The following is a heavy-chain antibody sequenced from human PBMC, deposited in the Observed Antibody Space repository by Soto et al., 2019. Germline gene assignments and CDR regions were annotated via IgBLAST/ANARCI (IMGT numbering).Heavy chain of an antibody. CDR2: INPNSGGT. J-gene: IGHJ5*02. CDR1: GYTFTGYY. D-gene: IGHD4-17*01. Sequence: VASVKVSCKASGYTFTGYYMHWVRQAPGQGLEWMGWINPNSGGTNYAQKFQGWVTMTRDTSISTAYMELSRLRSDDTAVYYCARAPVTPDYNWFDPWGQGTLVTVSS. V-gene: IGHV1-2*04. CDR3: ARAPVTPDYNWFDP.